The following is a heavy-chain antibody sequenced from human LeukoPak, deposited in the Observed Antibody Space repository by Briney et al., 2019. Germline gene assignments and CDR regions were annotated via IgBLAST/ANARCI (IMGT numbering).Heavy chain of an antibody. CDR2: IYYSGST. CDR1: GGSISSYY. D-gene: IGHD5-18*01. Sequence: KPSETLSLTCTVSGGSISSYYWSWIRQPPGKGLEWIGYIYYSGSTNYNPSLKSRVTISVDTSKNQFSLKLSSMTAADTAVYYCARGLAAMASYYFDYWGQGTLVTVSS. V-gene: IGHV4-59*01. CDR3: ARGLAAMASYYFDY. J-gene: IGHJ4*02.